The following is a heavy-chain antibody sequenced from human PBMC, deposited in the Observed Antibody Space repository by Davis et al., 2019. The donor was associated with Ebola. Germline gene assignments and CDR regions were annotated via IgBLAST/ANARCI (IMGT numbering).Heavy chain of an antibody. CDR3: AREVTMVRGMDV. V-gene: IGHV3-33*01. D-gene: IGHD3-10*01. J-gene: IGHJ6*02. CDR1: GFTFSNFA. Sequence: GESLKISCAASGFTFSNFAMHWVRQAPGKGLEWVAVIWYDGSNEYYADSVKGRFTISRDNSKNMLFLQMNSLRAEDTAVYYCAREVTMVRGMDVWGQGTTVTVSS. CDR2: IWYDGSNE.